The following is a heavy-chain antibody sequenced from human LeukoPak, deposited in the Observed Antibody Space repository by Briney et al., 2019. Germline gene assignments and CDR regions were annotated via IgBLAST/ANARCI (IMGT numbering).Heavy chain of an antibody. J-gene: IGHJ4*02. Sequence: ASVKVSCKASGYIFTSYGISWVRQAPGQGLEWIGWISADNGNTNYAQNLQGRVTMTTDTSTSTAYMELRSLKSADTAVYYCARDELQRYYFDSWGQGTLVTVSS. CDR2: ISADNGNT. CDR1: GYIFTSYG. V-gene: IGHV1-18*01. D-gene: IGHD1-7*01. CDR3: ARDELQRYYFDS.